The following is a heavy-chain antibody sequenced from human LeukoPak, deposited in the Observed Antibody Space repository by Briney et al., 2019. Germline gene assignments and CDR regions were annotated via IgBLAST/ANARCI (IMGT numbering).Heavy chain of an antibody. D-gene: IGHD4-11*01. CDR3: XXXXPSXDYFDY. V-gene: IGHV4-30-4*08. CDR2: IYYSGST. J-gene: IGHJ4*02. CDR1: GGSISSGDYY. Sequence: SQTLSLTCTVSGGSISSGDYYWSWIRQPPGKGLEWIGYIYYSGSTYYNPSLKSRVTISVDTSKNQFSLKLSSVTAADTAVYYCXXXXPSXDYFDYWGQGTLVTVXS.